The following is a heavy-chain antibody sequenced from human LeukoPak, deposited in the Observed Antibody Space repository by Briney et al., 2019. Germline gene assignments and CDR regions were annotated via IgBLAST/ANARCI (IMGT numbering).Heavy chain of an antibody. V-gene: IGHV1-18*01. CDR3: ATVELVRGVESNWFDP. J-gene: IGHJ5*02. D-gene: IGHD3-10*01. CDR1: GYSETFYG. Sequence: ASVKVSCKTSGYSETFYGITWVRQVAGQGLEWMGWISAQHGQTEYAPNSQGRVTMTEDTSTDTAYMELSSLRSEDTAVYYCATVELVRGVESNWFDPWGQGTLVTVSS. CDR2: ISAQHGQT.